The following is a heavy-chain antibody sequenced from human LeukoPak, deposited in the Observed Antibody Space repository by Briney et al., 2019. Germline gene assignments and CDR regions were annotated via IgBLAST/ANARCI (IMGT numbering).Heavy chain of an antibody. CDR2: IYYTGST. J-gene: IGHJ3*02. CDR3: ARRNDRDGYNAVAFDI. V-gene: IGHV4-39*07. CDR1: VGSNSSSSYL. D-gene: IGHD5-24*01. Sequence: PSETLSLTCTVSVGSNSSSSYLWGWIRQPPGKGLERNGPIYYTGSTYYNPSLKSRVNISLDTSKNQFSLKLSSVTAADTAVYFCARRNDRDGYNAVAFDIWGQGTMVTVSS.